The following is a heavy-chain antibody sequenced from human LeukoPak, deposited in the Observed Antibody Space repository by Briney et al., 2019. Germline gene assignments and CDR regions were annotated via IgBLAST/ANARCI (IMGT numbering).Heavy chain of an antibody. V-gene: IGHV1-18*01. CDR2: ISAYNSNT. J-gene: IGHJ4*02. CDR3: ARAGPFSYYDFWSGYYLLFDY. Sequence: ASVKVSCKASGYTFTSYGISWVRQAPGQRLEWMGWISAYNSNTNYAQKLQGRVTMTTDTSTSTAYMELRSLRSDDTAVYYCARAGPFSYYDFWSGYYLLFDYWGQGTLVTVSS. CDR1: GYTFTSYG. D-gene: IGHD3-3*01.